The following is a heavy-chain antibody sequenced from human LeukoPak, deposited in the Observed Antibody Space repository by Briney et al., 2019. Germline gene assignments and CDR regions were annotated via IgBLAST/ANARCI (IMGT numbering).Heavy chain of an antibody. V-gene: IGHV1-18*01. CDR1: GYTFTSYG. Sequence: ASVKVSCKASGYTFTSYGISWVRQAPGQGLEWMGWISGYNGKTHYEQKLQGRVTMTTDTSTSTAYMELRSLRSDDTAVYYCARGYYDSSGNIYYYLDYWGQGTLVTVSS. CDR3: ARGYYDSSGNIYYYLDY. J-gene: IGHJ4*02. CDR2: ISGYNGKT. D-gene: IGHD3-22*01.